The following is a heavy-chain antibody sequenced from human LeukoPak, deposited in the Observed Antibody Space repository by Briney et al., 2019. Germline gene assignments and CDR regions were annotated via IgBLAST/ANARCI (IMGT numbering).Heavy chain of an antibody. CDR1: GFTFSNHA. D-gene: IGHD5-18*01. CDR3: ARDLAYSRLDY. J-gene: IGHJ4*02. Sequence: GGSLRRSCAVSGFTFSNHAMHWVRQAPGKGLEWVANIKKDGSEKYYLDSVEGRFTISRDNAENSLYLQMNSLRVEDTAFYYCARDLAYSRLDYWGQGMLVTVSS. CDR2: IKKDGSEK. V-gene: IGHV3-7*01.